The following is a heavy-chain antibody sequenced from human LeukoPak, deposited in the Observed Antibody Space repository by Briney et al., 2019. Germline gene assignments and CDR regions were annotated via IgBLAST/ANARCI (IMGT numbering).Heavy chain of an antibody. J-gene: IGHJ4*02. CDR1: GFTVSSTY. CDR3: ARVWGSSTSNDYFDY. D-gene: IGHD2-2*01. V-gene: IGHV3-66*01. Sequence: PGGSLRLSCLASGFTVSSTYMSWVRQAPGKGLEWVSVTYSGGSTYYADSVKGRCNISRDNSKNTLYLQMNSLRAEDTAVYYCARVWGSSTSNDYFDYWGQGTLVTVSS. CDR2: TYSGGST.